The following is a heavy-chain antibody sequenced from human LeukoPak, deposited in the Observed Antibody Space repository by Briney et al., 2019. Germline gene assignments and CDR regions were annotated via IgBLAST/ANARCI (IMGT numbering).Heavy chain of an antibody. CDR2: INAGNGNT. V-gene: IGHV1-3*01. D-gene: IGHD2-15*01. Sequence: ASVKVSCKAPGYTFTSYAMHWVRQAPGQRLEWMGWINAGNGNTKYSQKFQGRVTITRDTSASTAYMELSSLRSEDTAVYYCARSYCSGGSCYARLDYWGQGTLVTVSS. CDR3: ARSYCSGGSCYARLDY. J-gene: IGHJ4*02. CDR1: GYTFTSYA.